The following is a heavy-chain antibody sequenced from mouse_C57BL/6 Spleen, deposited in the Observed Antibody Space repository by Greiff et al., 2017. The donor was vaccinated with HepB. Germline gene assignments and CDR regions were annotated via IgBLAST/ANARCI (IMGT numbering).Heavy chain of an antibody. CDR2: IDPSDSYT. CDR1: GYTFTSYW. J-gene: IGHJ2*01. CDR3: ARGRHYGSRYFDY. Sequence: VQLQQPGAELVMPGASVKLSCKASGYTFTSYWMHWVKQRPGQGLEWIGEIDPSDSYTNYNQKFKGKSTLTVDKSSSTAYMQLSSLTSEDSAVYYCARGRHYGSRYFDYWGQGTTLTVSS. D-gene: IGHD1-1*01. V-gene: IGHV1-69*01.